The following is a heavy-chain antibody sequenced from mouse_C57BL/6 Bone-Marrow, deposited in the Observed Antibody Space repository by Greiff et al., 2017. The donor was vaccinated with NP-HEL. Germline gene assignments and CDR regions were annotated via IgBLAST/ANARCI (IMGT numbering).Heavy chain of an antibody. V-gene: IGHV1-52*01. J-gene: IGHJ4*01. CDR1: GYTFTSYW. CDR2: IYPSDSET. Sequence: KESCKASGYTFTSYWMHWVKQRPIQGLEWIGNIYPSDSETHYNQKFKDKATLTVDKSSSTAYMQLSSLTSEDSAVYYCARSPICYAMDYWGQGTSVTVSS. CDR3: ARSPICYAMDY.